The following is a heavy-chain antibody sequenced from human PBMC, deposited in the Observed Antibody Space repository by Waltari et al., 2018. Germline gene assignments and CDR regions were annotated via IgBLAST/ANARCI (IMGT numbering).Heavy chain of an antibody. V-gene: IGHV7-4-1*02. CDR2: INTNTGNP. Sequence: QVQLVQSGSELKKPGAYVEVSCSASGYTCSDYALHGVRQAPGQGPEWMGWINTNTGNPTYAQDFTGRFVFSLDASVSTAYLLITGLKAEDTAVYYCARLRASLTGFGPYGLDVWGQGTKVTVSS. CDR3: ARLRASLTGFGPYGLDV. CDR1: GYTCSDYA. J-gene: IGHJ6*02. D-gene: IGHD3-9*01.